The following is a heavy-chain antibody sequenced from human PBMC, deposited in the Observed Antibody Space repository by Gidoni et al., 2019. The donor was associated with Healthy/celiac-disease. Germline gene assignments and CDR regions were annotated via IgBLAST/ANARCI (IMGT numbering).Heavy chain of an antibody. CDR1: GFTFSSYA. CDR3: ARGGPLPLSTVVNPYYFDY. CDR2: ISYDGSNK. Sequence: QVQLVESGGGVVQPGRSLRLSCAASGFTFSSYAMPWVRQAPGKGLEWVAVISYDGSNKYYADSVKGRFTISRDNSKNTLYLQMNSLRAEDTAVYYCARGGPLPLSTVVNPYYFDYWGQGTLVTVSS. D-gene: IGHD4-17*01. V-gene: IGHV3-30-3*01. J-gene: IGHJ4*02.